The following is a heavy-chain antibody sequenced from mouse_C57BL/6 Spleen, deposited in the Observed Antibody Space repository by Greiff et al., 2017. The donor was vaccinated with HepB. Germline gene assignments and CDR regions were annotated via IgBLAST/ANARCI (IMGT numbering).Heavy chain of an antibody. V-gene: IGHV1-64*01. D-gene: IGHD2-4*01. CDR2: IHPNSGST. J-gene: IGHJ1*03. CDR1: GYTFTSYW. Sequence: QVQLQQPGAELVKPGASVKLSCKASGYTFTSYWMHWVKQRPGQGLEWIGMIHPNSGSTNYNEKFKSKATLTVDKSSSTAYMQLSSLTSEDSAVYYCARKYYDYDGSYWYFDVWGTGTTVTVSS. CDR3: ARKYYDYDGSYWYFDV.